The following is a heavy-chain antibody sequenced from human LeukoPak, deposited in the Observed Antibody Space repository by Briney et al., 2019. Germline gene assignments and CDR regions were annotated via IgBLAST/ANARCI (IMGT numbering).Heavy chain of an antibody. CDR3: ANPPTVTSFDH. D-gene: IGHD4-11*01. CDR2: ISGSGGRT. CDR1: GFTFSSYA. V-gene: IGHV3-23*01. J-gene: IGHJ4*02. Sequence: GGSLRLSCAASGFTFSSYAMNWVRQAPGKGLEWVSSISGSGGRTYYADSVKGRFTISRDNSKNTLYLQMNSLRAEDTAVYYCANPPTVTSFDHWGQGTLVTVSS.